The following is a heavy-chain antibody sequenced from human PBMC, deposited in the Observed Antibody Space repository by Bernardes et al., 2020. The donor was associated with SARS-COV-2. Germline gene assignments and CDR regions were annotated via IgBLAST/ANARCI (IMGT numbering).Heavy chain of an antibody. Sequence: GGSLRLSCAASGFTFSTYAMSWVRQAPGKGLEWVSAISASGGSAYYADSVQGRFTISRDNSKNTLYLQMNSLRAEDTAVYFCANAGSGSYYTLWGQGTLVTVSS. CDR2: ISASGGSA. D-gene: IGHD1-26*01. V-gene: IGHV3-23*01. CDR1: GFTFSTYA. J-gene: IGHJ4*02. CDR3: ANAGSGSYYTL.